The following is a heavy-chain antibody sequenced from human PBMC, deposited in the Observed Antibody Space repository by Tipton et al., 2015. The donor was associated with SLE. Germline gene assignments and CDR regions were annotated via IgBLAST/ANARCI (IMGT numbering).Heavy chain of an antibody. CDR1: GGSISSGGYC. CDR3: ARGVGDPEAFDI. Sequence: TLSLTCTVSGGSISSGGYCWSWIRQPAGKGLEWIGRIYTSGSTNYNPSLKSRVTISVDTSKNQFSLKLSSVTAADTAVYYCARGVGDPEAFDIWGQGTMVTVSS. D-gene: IGHD1-26*01. CDR2: IYTSGST. J-gene: IGHJ3*02. V-gene: IGHV4-61*02.